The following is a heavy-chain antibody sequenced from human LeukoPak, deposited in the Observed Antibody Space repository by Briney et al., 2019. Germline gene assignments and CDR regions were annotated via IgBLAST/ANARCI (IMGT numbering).Heavy chain of an antibody. CDR3: ARGLRPYYYDSSGYYGFDP. CDR1: GDSVSSNSAA. Sequence: SQTLSLTCAISGDSVSSNSAAWNWIRQSPSRGLEWLGRTYYRSKWYNDYAVSVKSRITINPDTSKNQFSLQLNSVTPEDTAVYYCARGLRPYYYDSSGYYGFDPWGQGTLVTVSS. V-gene: IGHV6-1*01. J-gene: IGHJ5*02. D-gene: IGHD3-22*01. CDR2: TYYRSKWYN.